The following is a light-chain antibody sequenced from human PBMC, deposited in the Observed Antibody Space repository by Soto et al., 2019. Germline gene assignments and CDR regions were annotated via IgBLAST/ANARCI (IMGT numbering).Light chain of an antibody. V-gene: IGKV3-20*01. CDR1: QSVTSGY. CDR2: GTS. J-gene: IGKJ2*01. CDR3: QQYGYSPYT. Sequence: EIVLTQSPGTLSLSPGERATLSCRASQSVTSGYLAWYQQKPGQAPRLLIYGTSTRATGIPDNFSGSASGTDFTLTISRLEPEDFALYYCQQYGYSPYTFGQGTKLEIK.